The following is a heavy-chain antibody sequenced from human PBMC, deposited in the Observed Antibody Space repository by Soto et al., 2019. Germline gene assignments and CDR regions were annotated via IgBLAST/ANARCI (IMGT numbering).Heavy chain of an antibody. V-gene: IGHV4-61*01. CDR2: IYYSGST. CDR1: GGSVSSGSYY. D-gene: IGHD1-26*01. CDR3: ARGVTSGSYTYYYHYGMDV. Sequence: SETLSLTCTVSGGSVSSGSYYWIWIRQPPGKGLEWIGYIYYSGSTNYNPSLKSRVTISVDTSKNQFSLKLSSVTAADTAVYYCARGVTSGSYTYYYHYGMDVWGQGTTVTVSS. J-gene: IGHJ6*02.